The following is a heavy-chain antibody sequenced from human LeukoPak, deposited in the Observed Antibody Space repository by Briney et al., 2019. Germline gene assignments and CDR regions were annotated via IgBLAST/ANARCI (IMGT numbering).Heavy chain of an antibody. CDR3: ARSSDTAMVTKACAFDI. D-gene: IGHD5-18*01. Sequence: SETLSLTCTVSGGSISSYYWSWIRQPPGKGLEWIGYIYYSGSTNYNPSLKSRVTISVDTSKNQFSLKLSSVTAADTAVYYCARSSDTAMVTKACAFDIWGQGTVVTVSS. CDR2: IYYSGST. V-gene: IGHV4-59*01. CDR1: GGSISSYY. J-gene: IGHJ3*02.